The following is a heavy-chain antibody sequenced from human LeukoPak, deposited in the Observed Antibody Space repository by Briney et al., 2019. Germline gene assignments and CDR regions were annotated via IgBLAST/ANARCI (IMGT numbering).Heavy chain of an antibody. CDR2: INGDGRNI. Sequence: GGSLRLSCAAYGLTFSRYWMHWVRQAPGKGLVWVSRINGDGRNINYADSVRGRFTISRDNAKNTLYLQMNTLRVEDTAVYYCTRDLMDYDVSTGLHHYYMDVWGQGTTVTVSS. CDR3: TRDLMDYDVSTGLHHYYMDV. J-gene: IGHJ6*02. V-gene: IGHV3-74*01. CDR1: GLTFSRYW. D-gene: IGHD3-9*01.